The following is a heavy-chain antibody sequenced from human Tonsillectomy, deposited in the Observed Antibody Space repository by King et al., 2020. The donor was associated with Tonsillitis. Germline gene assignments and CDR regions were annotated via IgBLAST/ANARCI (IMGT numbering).Heavy chain of an antibody. CDR3: ARSCGDSISLYFDL. J-gene: IGHJ2*01. CDR1: GNIFTGYY. Sequence: VQLVESGAEVKKPGASVKVSCKASGNIFTGYYMHWVRQAPGQGLEWMGRINPNSGGTNYAQKFQGRVTMTRDTSISTAYMELSSLTSDDTVVYYCARSCGDSISLYFDLWGRGTLVTVSS. V-gene: IGHV1-2*05. CDR2: INPNSGGT. D-gene: IGHD6-13*01.